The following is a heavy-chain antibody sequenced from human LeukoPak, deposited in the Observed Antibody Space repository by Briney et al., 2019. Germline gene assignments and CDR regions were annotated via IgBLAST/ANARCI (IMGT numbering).Heavy chain of an antibody. D-gene: IGHD3-22*01. J-gene: IGHJ4*02. CDR2: ISWNSGSI. Sequence: GRSLRLSCAASGFTFDDYAMHWVRQAPGKGLEWVSGISWNSGSIGYADSVNGRFTISRDNAKNSLYLQMNSLRAEDTALYYCAKAEREYYYDSSGYYFGYWGQGTLVTVSS. CDR3: AKAEREYYYDSSGYYFGY. CDR1: GFTFDDYA. V-gene: IGHV3-9*01.